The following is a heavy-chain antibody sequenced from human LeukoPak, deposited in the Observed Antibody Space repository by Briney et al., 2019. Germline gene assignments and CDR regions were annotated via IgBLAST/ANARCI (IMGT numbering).Heavy chain of an antibody. CDR2: IIPIFGTA. CDR1: GGTFSSYA. V-gene: IGHV1-69*06. Sequence: ASVKVSCKASGGTFSSYAISWVRQAPGQGLEWMGGIIPIFGTANYAQKFQGRVTITADKSTSTAYMELSSLRSEDTAVYYCARCGDYDILTGYYSNRWFDPWGQGTLVTVSS. D-gene: IGHD3-9*01. CDR3: ARCGDYDILTGYYSNRWFDP. J-gene: IGHJ5*02.